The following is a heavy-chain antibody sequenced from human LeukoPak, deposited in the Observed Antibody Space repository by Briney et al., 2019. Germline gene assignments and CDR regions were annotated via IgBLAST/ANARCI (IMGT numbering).Heavy chain of an antibody. CDR1: GGSFSGYY. CDR3: ARLGRRSVPGYCSSTSCYGRRPTYNWFDP. CDR2: IYHSGST. J-gene: IGHJ5*02. V-gene: IGHV4-34*01. D-gene: IGHD2-2*03. Sequence: SETLSLTCAVYGGSFSGYYWSWIRQPPGKGLEWIGEIYHSGSTNYNPSLKSRVTISVDTSKNQFSLKLSSVTAADTAVYYCARLGRRSVPGYCSSTSCYGRRPTYNWFDPWGQGTLVTVSS.